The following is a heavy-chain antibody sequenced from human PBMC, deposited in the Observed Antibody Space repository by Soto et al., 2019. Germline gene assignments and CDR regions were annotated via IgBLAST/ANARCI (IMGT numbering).Heavy chain of an antibody. CDR1: GFTFSSYA. V-gene: IGHV3-21*01. Sequence: GGSLRLSCAASGFTFSSYAMGWVRQAPGTGLEWVSVIDGSGGDTSLADSVKGRFTISRDNAKNSLYLQMNSLRAEDTAVYYCARDQASYYYGSGSHDYWGQGTLVTVSS. D-gene: IGHD3-10*01. CDR3: ARDQASYYYGSGSHDY. CDR2: IDGSGGDT. J-gene: IGHJ4*02.